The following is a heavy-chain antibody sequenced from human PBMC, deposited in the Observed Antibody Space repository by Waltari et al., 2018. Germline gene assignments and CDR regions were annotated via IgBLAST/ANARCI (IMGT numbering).Heavy chain of an antibody. CDR3: ARAPSVLMVYASDY. CDR2: MNPNSGNT. D-gene: IGHD2-8*01. Sequence: QVQLVQSGAEVKKPGASVRVSCRASGYTFTSYDINWVRQATGQGLEWMGWMNPNSGNTGYAQKFLGRVTMTRNTSISTAYMDLSSLRSVDTAVYYCARAPSVLMVYASDYWGQGTLVTVSS. V-gene: IGHV1-8*01. CDR1: GYTFTSYD. J-gene: IGHJ4*02.